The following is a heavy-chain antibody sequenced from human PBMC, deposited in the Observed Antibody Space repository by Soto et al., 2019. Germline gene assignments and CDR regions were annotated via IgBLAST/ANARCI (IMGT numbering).Heavy chain of an antibody. D-gene: IGHD1-1*01. CDR2: IKSKADGETR. CDR1: GFTFNNAW. Sequence: GGSLRLSCAASGFTFNNAWMNWVRQAPGKGLEWVGRIKSKADGETRDYAEPVKGRFTISRDDSKNTLYLQMNSLKPEDTAVYYCKLDIDYWGLGTLVTAPQ. V-gene: IGHV3-15*07. CDR3: KLDIDY. J-gene: IGHJ4*02.